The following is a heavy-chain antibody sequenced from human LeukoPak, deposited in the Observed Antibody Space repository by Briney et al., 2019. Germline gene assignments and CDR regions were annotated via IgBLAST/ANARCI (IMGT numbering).Heavy chain of an antibody. CDR1: GYAFTTYY. CDR2: INPNSGGT. CDR3: ARDLSGSWDY. D-gene: IGHD1-26*01. V-gene: IGHV1-2*06. Sequence: ASVKVSCKASGYAFTTYYMHWVRQAPGQGLEWMGRINPNSGGTNYAQKFQGRVTMTRDTSISTAYMELSRLRSDDTAVYYCARDLSGSWDYWGQGTLVTVSS. J-gene: IGHJ4*02.